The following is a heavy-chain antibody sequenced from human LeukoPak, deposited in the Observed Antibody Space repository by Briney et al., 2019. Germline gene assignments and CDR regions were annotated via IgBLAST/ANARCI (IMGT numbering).Heavy chain of an antibody. V-gene: IGHV3-30*02. CDR2: IRYDGSNK. D-gene: IGHD1-7*01. Sequence: GGSLRLSCAASGFTFSSYGMHWVRQAPGKGLEWVAFIRYDGSNKYYADSVKGRFTISRDNSKNTLYLQMNSLKPEDTAVYYCARTTSGPLWYYYYGMDVWGQGTTVTVSS. CDR1: GFTFSSYG. CDR3: ARTTSGPLWYYYYGMDV. J-gene: IGHJ6*02.